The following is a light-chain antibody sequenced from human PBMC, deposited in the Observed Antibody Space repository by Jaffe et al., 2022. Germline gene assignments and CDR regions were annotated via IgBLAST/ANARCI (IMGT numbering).Light chain of an antibody. CDR3: LLFYSGNPM. CDR2: NTN. CDR1: TGAVTTDYS. Sequence: QTVVTQEPSLTVSPGGTVTLTCASSTGAVTTDYSPNWFQQKPGQAPRALIYNTNNKHSWTPARFSGSLLGGKAALTLSRVQPEDEADYYCLLFYSGNPMFGGGTKLTVL. V-gene: IGLV7-43*01. J-gene: IGLJ3*02.